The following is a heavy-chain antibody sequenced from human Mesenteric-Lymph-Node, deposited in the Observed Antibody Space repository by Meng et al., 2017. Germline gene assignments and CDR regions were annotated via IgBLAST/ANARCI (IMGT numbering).Heavy chain of an antibody. V-gene: IGHV3-7*04. CDR3: ATDVRGRASDI. Sequence: GGSLRLSCAASGFTFSGHWLAWFRQTPGKGLQWLANINQDGSVTNYMDSVKGRFTISRDNAKSSLYLQMNSLRAEDTAVYYCATDVRGRASDIWGQGTMVTVSS. CDR1: GFTFSGHW. D-gene: IGHD3-10*02. CDR2: INQDGSVT. J-gene: IGHJ3*02.